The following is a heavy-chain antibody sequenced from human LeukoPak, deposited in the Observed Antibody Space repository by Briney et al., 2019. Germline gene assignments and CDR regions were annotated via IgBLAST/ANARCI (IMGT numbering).Heavy chain of an antibody. D-gene: IGHD5-24*01. J-gene: IGHJ4*02. Sequence: ASETLSLTCTVSSGSISSHYWSWIRQPPGKGLEYIGYMYHSGSTNYNPSLKSRVTISVDTPRNQFSLKLSSVTAADTAVYYCARGNGYNSDFDYWGQGTLVTVSS. V-gene: IGHV4-59*11. CDR2: MYHSGST. CDR3: ARGNGYNSDFDY. CDR1: SGSISSHY.